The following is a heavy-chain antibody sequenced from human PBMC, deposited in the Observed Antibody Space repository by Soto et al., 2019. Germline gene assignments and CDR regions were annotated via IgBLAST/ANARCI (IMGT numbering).Heavy chain of an antibody. J-gene: IGHJ4*02. Sequence: SETLSLTCTVSGGSISSYYWSWIRQPPGKGLEWIGYIYYSGSTNYNPSLKSRVTISVDTSKNQFSLKLSSVTAADTAVYYCARGGAVAGADYWGQGTLVTVSS. CDR3: ARGGAVAGADY. D-gene: IGHD6-19*01. V-gene: IGHV4-59*01. CDR1: GGSISSYY. CDR2: IYYSGST.